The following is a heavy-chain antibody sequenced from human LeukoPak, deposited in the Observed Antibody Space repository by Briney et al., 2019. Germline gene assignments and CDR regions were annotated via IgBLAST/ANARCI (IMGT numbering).Heavy chain of an antibody. CDR2: IYYSGST. Sequence: SETLSLTCTVSGGSISSGDYYWSWIRQPPGKGLEWIGYIYYSGSTYYNPPLKSRVTISVDTSKNQFSLKLSSVTAADTAVYYCARVNYYGSGSYYNAWGQGTLVTVSS. CDR1: GGSISSGDYY. D-gene: IGHD3-10*01. J-gene: IGHJ5*02. V-gene: IGHV4-30-4*01. CDR3: ARVNYYGSGSYYNA.